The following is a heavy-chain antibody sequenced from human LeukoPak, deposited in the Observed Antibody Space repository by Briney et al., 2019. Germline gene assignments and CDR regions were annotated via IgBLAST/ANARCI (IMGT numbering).Heavy chain of an antibody. D-gene: IGHD3-10*01. Sequence: SETLSLTCTVSGGSISSSSYFWDWVRQPPGKGLEWIGSIYYSGSTYYNASLKSRVTISVDRSKNQFSLKLSSVTAADTAVYYCARLDYYGSGVFDIWGQGTMVTVSS. CDR2: IYYSGST. CDR3: ARLDYYGSGVFDI. CDR1: GGSISSSSYF. V-gene: IGHV4-39*07. J-gene: IGHJ3*02.